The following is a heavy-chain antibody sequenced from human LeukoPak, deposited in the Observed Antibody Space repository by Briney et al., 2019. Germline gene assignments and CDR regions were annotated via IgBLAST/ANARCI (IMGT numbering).Heavy chain of an antibody. Sequence: GGSLRLSCAASGFTFSSYAVSWVRQAPGRGLEWVSTISGSGGSTYYADSVKGRFTISRDDAKNTLYLQMNSLRAEDTAVYYCVAATPHLDYWGQGTLVTVSS. CDR2: ISGSGGST. D-gene: IGHD6-13*01. CDR1: GFTFSSYA. CDR3: VAATPHLDY. J-gene: IGHJ4*02. V-gene: IGHV3-23*01.